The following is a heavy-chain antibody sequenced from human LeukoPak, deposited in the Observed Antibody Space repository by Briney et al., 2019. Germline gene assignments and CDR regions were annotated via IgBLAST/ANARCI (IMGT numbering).Heavy chain of an antibody. D-gene: IGHD5-18*01. CDR2: ITSSGTYI. V-gene: IGHV3-21*04. Sequence: GGSLRLSCAASGFTFSDYSMNWVRQAPGKGLEWVSSITSSGTYIYYADSVKGRFTISRDNAKNSLYLQMNSLRAEDTAVYYCARVHTAMVWDFDYWGQGTLVTVSS. J-gene: IGHJ4*02. CDR3: ARVHTAMVWDFDY. CDR1: GFTFSDYS.